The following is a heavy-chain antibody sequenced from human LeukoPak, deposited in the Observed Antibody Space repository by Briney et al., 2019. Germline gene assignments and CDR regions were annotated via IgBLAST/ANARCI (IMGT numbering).Heavy chain of an antibody. J-gene: IGHJ3*02. Sequence: SETLSLTCTVSGGSISSSSYYWSWIRQPPGKGLEWIGYIYYSGSTNYNPSLKSRVTISVDTSKNQFSLKLSSVTAADTAVYYCARGPVVVITTDAFDIWGQGTMVTVSS. D-gene: IGHD3-22*01. CDR1: GGSISSSSYY. CDR2: IYYSGST. V-gene: IGHV4-61*01. CDR3: ARGPVVVITTDAFDI.